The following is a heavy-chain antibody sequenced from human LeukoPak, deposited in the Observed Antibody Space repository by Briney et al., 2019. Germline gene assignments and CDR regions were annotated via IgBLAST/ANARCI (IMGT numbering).Heavy chain of an antibody. CDR1: GYTFSSYA. J-gene: IGHJ4*02. CDR3: AKDGIVGGVIVPNDY. Sequence: PGRSLRLSCAASGYTFSSYAMGWVHQAPGKGLEWVSVISGSGGSTYYADSVKGRFTISRDNSKNTLYLQMNSLRAVDTAVYYCAKDGIVGGVIVPNDYWGQGTLVTVSS. CDR2: ISGSGGST. V-gene: IGHV3-23*01. D-gene: IGHD3-16*02.